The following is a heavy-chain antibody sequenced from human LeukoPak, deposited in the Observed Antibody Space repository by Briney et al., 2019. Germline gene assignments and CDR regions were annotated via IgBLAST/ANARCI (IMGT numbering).Heavy chain of an antibody. CDR1: GYTFTSYD. D-gene: IGHD2-2*02. V-gene: IGHV1-8*01. CDR3: ARISDCSSTSCYSWFDP. Sequence: ASVTVSCKASGYTFTSYDINWVRQATGQGLEWMGWMNPNSGNTGYAQKFQGRVTMTRNTSISTAYMELSSLRSEDTAVYYCARISDCSSTSCYSWFDPWGQGTLVTVSS. J-gene: IGHJ5*02. CDR2: MNPNSGNT.